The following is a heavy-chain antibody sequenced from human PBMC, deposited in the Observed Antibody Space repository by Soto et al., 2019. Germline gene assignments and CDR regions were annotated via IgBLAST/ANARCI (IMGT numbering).Heavy chain of an antibody. D-gene: IGHD5-12*01. Sequence: NPSETLSLTCTVSGGSISSGGYYWSWIRQHPGKGLEWIGYIYYSGSTYYNPSLKSRVTISVDTSKNQFSLKLSSVTAADTAVYYCARDKISGDGYNSYYYYYYGMDVWGQGTTVTVSS. V-gene: IGHV4-31*03. CDR1: GGSISSGGYY. J-gene: IGHJ6*02. CDR3: ARDKISGDGYNSYYYYYYGMDV. CDR2: IYYSGST.